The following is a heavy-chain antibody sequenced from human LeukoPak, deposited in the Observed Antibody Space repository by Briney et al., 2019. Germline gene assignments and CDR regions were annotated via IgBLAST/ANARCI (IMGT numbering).Heavy chain of an antibody. CDR3: ARLQGRGDNYLDF. Sequence: SETLSLTCTVSGGSISTYYWSWLRQPPGKGLEWIRYVSYSGSTNYNPSLKTLKSRVTMSVDTSKNQFSLKVSSVTAADTAVYYCARLQGRGDNYLDFWGQGALVTVSS. CDR1: GGSISTYY. CDR2: VSYSGST. V-gene: IGHV4-59*08. J-gene: IGHJ4*02. D-gene: IGHD7-27*01.